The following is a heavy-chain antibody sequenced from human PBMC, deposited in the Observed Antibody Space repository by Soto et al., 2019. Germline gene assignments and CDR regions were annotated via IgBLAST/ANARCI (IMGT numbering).Heavy chain of an antibody. V-gene: IGHV3-48*03. CDR2: ISSSGSTI. Sequence: EVQLVESGGGLVQPGGSLRLSCAASGFTFSTYEMNWVRQAPGKGLEWVSYISSSGSTIYYADSVKGRFTISRDNAKNSLYLQMNSLRAEDTAVYYCARELDSSSWYFPLTHYYYYGMDVWGQGTTVTVSS. CDR3: ARELDSSSWYFPLTHYYYYGMDV. D-gene: IGHD6-13*01. CDR1: GFTFSTYE. J-gene: IGHJ6*02.